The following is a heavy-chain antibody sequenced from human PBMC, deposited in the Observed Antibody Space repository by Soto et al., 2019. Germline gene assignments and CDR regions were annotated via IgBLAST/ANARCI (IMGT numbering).Heavy chain of an antibody. J-gene: IGHJ4*02. Sequence: PGGSLRLSCVGSGFTFSNAWMSWVRQAPGKGLEWVGRIKSIYNGGTIEYAAPVKGRFIITRDDSRATVFLQMNSLKTEDTAVYYGDTGQYFDFWGQGTQVTVSS. V-gene: IGHV3-15*01. CDR3: DTGQYFDF. CDR1: GFTFSNAW. CDR2: IKSIYNGGTI.